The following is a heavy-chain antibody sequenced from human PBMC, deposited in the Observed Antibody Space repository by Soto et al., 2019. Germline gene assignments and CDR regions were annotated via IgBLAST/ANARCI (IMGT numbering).Heavy chain of an antibody. CDR1: GGSISSGGYS. J-gene: IGHJ4*02. CDR2: IYDSGST. V-gene: IGHV4-30-2*05. D-gene: IGHD3-16*01. Sequence: PSETLSLTCAVSGGSISSGGYSWSWIRQPPGKGLEWIGYIYDSGSTYYNPSLKSRVTISVDTSKNQFSLKLSSVTAVDTAVYYCARIGGGGDMDYWGQGTLVTVSS. CDR3: ARIGGGGDMDY.